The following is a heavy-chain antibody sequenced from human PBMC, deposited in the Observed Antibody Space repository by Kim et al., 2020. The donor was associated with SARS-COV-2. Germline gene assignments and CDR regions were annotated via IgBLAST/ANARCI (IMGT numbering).Heavy chain of an antibody. CDR2: ISSSSSYI. CDR1: GFTFSSYS. D-gene: IGHD1-26*01. J-gene: IGHJ3*02. Sequence: GGSLRLSCAASGFTFSSYSMNWVRQAPGKGLEWVSSISSSSSYIYYADSVKGRFTISRDNAKNSLYLQMNSLRAEDTAVYYCARDPTYSGPDAFDIWGQGTMVTVSS. CDR3: ARDPTYSGPDAFDI. V-gene: IGHV3-21*01.